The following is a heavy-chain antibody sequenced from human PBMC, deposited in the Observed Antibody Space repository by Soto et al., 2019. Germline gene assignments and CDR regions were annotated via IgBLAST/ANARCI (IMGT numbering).Heavy chain of an antibody. J-gene: IGHJ4*02. Sequence: GGSVRLSCAASGVTFSSYSMNWVRQAPGKGLEWVSSISSTSSYIYYADSVRGRFTISRDNAKNSLYLQLNSLRAEDTAVYYCARDPSYFDFWGQGTLVTVSS. CDR2: ISSTSSYI. CDR3: ARDPSYFDF. CDR1: GVTFSSYS. V-gene: IGHV3-21*01.